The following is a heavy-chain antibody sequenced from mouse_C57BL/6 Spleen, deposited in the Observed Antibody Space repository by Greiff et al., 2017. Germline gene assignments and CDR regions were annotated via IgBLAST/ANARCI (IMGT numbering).Heavy chain of an antibody. CDR3: ARSGTFRYFDY. Sequence: LQQSGPELVKPGASVKISCKASGYAFSSSWMNWVKQRPGKGLEWIGRIYPGDGDTNYNGKFKGKATLTADKSSSTAYMQLSSLTSEDSAVYFCARSGTFRYFDYWGQGTTLTVSS. J-gene: IGHJ2*01. D-gene: IGHD3-2*02. V-gene: IGHV1-82*01. CDR2: IYPGDGDT. CDR1: GYAFSSSW.